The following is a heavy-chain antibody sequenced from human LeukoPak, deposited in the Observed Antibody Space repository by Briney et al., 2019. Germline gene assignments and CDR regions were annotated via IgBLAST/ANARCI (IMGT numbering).Heavy chain of an antibody. CDR1: GYTFNGYY. J-gene: IGHJ4*02. CDR3: ARAISSGYYDYFDY. Sequence: ASVKVSCKASGYTFNGYYIHWVRQAPGQGLEWMGRIIPNSGDTNHAHKFQGRVTMTRDTSIDTAYMELSSLRSDDTAVYYCARAISSGYYDYFDYWGQGTLVTVSS. V-gene: IGHV1-2*07. D-gene: IGHD3-22*01. CDR2: IIPNSGDT.